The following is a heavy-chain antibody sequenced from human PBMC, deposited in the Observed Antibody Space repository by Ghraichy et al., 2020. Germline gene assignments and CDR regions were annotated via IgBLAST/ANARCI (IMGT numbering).Heavy chain of an antibody. D-gene: IGHD6-19*01. CDR1: GFTFSTYA. CDR2: ISDSGGMT. V-gene: IGHV3-23*01. Sequence: GGSLRLSCAASGFTFSTYAMNWVRQAPGRGLEWVSAISDSGGMTYYADSVKGRFTISRDDSKSTLFLQMNSLRVEDTAVYYCAKATIKSGWSKSDYWGQGTLVTVSS. J-gene: IGHJ4*02. CDR3: AKATIKSGWSKSDY.